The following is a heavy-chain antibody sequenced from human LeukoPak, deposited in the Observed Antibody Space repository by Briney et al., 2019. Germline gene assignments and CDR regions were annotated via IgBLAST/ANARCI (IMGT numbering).Heavy chain of an antibody. CDR1: GGSISSGSYY. J-gene: IGHJ3*02. Sequence: SQTLSLTCTVSGGSISSGSYYWSWIRQPAGEGLEWIGRIYTSGSTNYNPSLKSRVTISVDTSKNQFSLKLSSVTAADTAVYYCARFVVVPTDAFDIWGQGTMVTVSS. CDR2: IYTSGST. V-gene: IGHV4-61*02. CDR3: ARFVVVPTDAFDI. D-gene: IGHD2-2*01.